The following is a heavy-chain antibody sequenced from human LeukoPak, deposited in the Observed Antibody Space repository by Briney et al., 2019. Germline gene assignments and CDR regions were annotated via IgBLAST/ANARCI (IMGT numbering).Heavy chain of an antibody. J-gene: IGHJ4*02. CDR1: GGSISSGDYY. D-gene: IGHD3-9*01. V-gene: IGHV4-30-4*01. CDR2: IYYSGST. Sequence: SETLSLTCTVSGGSISSGDYYWSWIRQPPGKGLEWIGYIYYSGSTYYNPSLKSRVTISVDTSKNQFSLKLSSVTAADTAVYYCASVIYFDWLLSGGYFDYWGQGTLVTVSS. CDR3: ASVIYFDWLLSGGYFDY.